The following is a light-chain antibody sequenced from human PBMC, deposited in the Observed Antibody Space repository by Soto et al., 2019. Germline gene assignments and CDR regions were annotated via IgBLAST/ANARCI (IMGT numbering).Light chain of an antibody. CDR3: QHYNSYSEA. CDR1: QTISSW. V-gene: IGKV1-5*03. J-gene: IGKJ1*01. Sequence: DIQMTQSPSTLSGSVGDRVTITCRASQTISSWLAWYQQKPGKAPKLLIYKASTLKSGVPSRFSGSGSGTEFTLTISSLTPDDFAPNYCQHYNSYSEALGQGTKVDIK. CDR2: KAS.